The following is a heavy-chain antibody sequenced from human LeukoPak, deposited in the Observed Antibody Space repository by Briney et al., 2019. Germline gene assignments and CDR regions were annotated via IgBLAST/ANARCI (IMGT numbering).Heavy chain of an antibody. CDR3: AKGQFGEYPGWFDP. J-gene: IGHJ5*02. V-gene: IGHV3-23*01. Sequence: GGSLRLSCAASGFTFNTYAMSWVRQAPGKGLEWVSAISGGGGSAYYADSVEGRFTISRDNSKNTLYLQMNSLRAEDTAVYYCAKGQFGEYPGWFDPWGQGTLVTVSS. D-gene: IGHD3-10*01. CDR1: GFTFNTYA. CDR2: ISGGGGSA.